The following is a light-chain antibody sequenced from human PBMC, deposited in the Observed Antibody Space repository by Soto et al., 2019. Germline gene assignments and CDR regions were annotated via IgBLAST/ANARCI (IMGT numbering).Light chain of an antibody. V-gene: IGKV1-27*01. Sequence: DVELTQAPSVLSAFVGDRVTITCRASQGIAPYLAWFQQKPGKVPKLLIYATSTLQSGVPSRFSGSGSGTDFTLTINSLQPEDVGTYYCQKYNSAPLTFGGGPKVDIK. CDR3: QKYNSAPLT. CDR1: QGIAPY. J-gene: IGKJ4*01. CDR2: ATS.